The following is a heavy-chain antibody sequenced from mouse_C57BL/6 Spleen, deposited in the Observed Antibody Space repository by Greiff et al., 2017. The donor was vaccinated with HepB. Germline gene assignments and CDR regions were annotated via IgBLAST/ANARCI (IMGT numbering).Heavy chain of an antibody. J-gene: IGHJ2*01. D-gene: IGHD2-3*01. V-gene: IGHV5-17*01. CDR3: ARMGLYDGYYYFDY. CDR2: ISSGSSTI. CDR1: GFTFSDYG. Sequence: DVMLVESGGGLVKPGGSLKLSCAASGFTFSDYGMHWVRQAPEKGLEWVAYISSGSSTIYYADTVKGRFTISRDNAKNTLFLQMTSLRSEDTAMYYCARMGLYDGYYYFDYWGQGTTLTVSS.